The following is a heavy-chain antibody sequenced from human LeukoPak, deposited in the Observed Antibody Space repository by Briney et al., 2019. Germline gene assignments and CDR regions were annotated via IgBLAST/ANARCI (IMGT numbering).Heavy chain of an antibody. D-gene: IGHD6-19*01. J-gene: IGHJ4*02. Sequence: SETLSLTCRVSGGSISSYYWSWIRQPPGKGLEWIGYIYYSGSTNYNPSLKSRVTISADTSKNQFSLKLSSVTAADTAMYYCARRGYSSGWYYFDYWGQGALVTVAS. CDR3: ARRGYSSGWYYFDY. CDR1: GGSISSYY. CDR2: IYYSGST. V-gene: IGHV4-59*08.